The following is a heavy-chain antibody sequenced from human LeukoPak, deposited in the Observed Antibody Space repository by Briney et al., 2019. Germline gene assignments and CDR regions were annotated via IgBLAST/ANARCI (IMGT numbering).Heavy chain of an antibody. D-gene: IGHD5-12*01. CDR1: GFTFSSYS. CDR3: ARVLDSGYDWREGWFDP. CDR2: ISSSSSYI. Sequence: PGGSLRLSCAASGFTFSSYSMNWVRQAPGKGLEWVASISSSSSYIYYPAPVKGRFTISRDNAKNSLYLQMNILRAEDTAVYYCARVLDSGYDWREGWFDPWGQGTLVTVSS. J-gene: IGHJ5*02. V-gene: IGHV3-21*01.